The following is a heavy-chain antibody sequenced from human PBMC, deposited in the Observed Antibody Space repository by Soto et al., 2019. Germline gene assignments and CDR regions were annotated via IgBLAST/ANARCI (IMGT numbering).Heavy chain of an antibody. CDR3: AKDGYSSSSWAFDC. Sequence: GGSLRLSCAASGFTFNSYAMSWVRQAPGKGLEWVSGITVSGGTTSYADSVKGRFTISRDNSRNTLYLQMNSLRAEDTAVYYCAKDGYSSSSWAFDCWGQGSQVTVSS. J-gene: IGHJ4*02. CDR2: ITVSGGTT. CDR1: GFTFNSYA. V-gene: IGHV3-23*01. D-gene: IGHD6-13*01.